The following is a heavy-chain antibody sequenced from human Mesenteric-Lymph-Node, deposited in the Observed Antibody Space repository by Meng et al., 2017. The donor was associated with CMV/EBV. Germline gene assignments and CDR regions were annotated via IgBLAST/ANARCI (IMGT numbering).Heavy chain of an antibody. CDR2: IRFNGDSK. Sequence: GESLKISCAASGFIFSHHAMFWVRQGPGKGLECVASIRFNGDSKFYTDSVKGRFAISRDNSRNTVFLQMSSLRDEDTGVYYCAKGLIITSAYDYAMDVWGQGTTVTVSS. J-gene: IGHJ6*02. CDR1: GFIFSHHA. V-gene: IGHV3-30*02. D-gene: IGHD3-16*01. CDR3: AKGLIITSAYDYAMDV.